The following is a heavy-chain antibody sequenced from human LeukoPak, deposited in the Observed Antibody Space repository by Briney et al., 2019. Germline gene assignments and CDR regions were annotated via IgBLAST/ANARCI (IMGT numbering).Heavy chain of an antibody. CDR1: GGTFSSYA. J-gene: IGHJ6*02. CDR3: ARVAGPLPYYYYYGMDV. CDR2: IIPIFGTA. Sequence: ASVKVSCKASGGTFSSYAISWVRQAPGQGLQWMGGIIPIFGTASYAQKFQGRVTITADESTSTAYMELSSLRSEDTAVYYCARVAGPLPYYYYYGMDVWGQGTTVTVSS. V-gene: IGHV1-69*13. D-gene: IGHD6-19*01.